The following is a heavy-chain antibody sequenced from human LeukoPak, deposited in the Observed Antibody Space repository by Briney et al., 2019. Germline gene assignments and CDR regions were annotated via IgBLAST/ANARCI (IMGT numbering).Heavy chain of an antibody. Sequence: GASVKVSCKASGYTFTSYDINWVRQATGQGLEWMGWMNPNSGNTGYAQKFQGRVTMTRNTSISTAYMVLSSLRSEDTAVYYCARASTMVRGVIRYWGQGTLVTISS. CDR3: ARASTMVRGVIRY. V-gene: IGHV1-8*01. J-gene: IGHJ4*02. CDR1: GYTFTSYD. CDR2: MNPNSGNT. D-gene: IGHD3-10*01.